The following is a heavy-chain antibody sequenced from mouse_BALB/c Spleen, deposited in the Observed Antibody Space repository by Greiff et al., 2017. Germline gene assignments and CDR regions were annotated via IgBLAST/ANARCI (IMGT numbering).Heavy chain of an antibody. CDR3: ARSDYGSSWFAY. J-gene: IGHJ3*01. V-gene: IGHV5-17*02. CDR1: GFTFSSFG. Sequence: EVMLVESGGGLVQPGGSRKLSCAASGFTFSSFGMHWVRQAPEKGLEWVAYISSGSSTIYYADTVKGRFTISRDNPKNTLFLQMTSLRSEDTAMYYCARSDYGSSWFAYWGQGTLVTVSA. CDR2: ISSGSSTI. D-gene: IGHD1-1*01.